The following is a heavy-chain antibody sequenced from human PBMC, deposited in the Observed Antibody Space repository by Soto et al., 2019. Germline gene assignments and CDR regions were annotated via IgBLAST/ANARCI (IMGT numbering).Heavy chain of an antibody. Sequence: GASVKVSCKASGFTFTSSAMQWVRQARGQRLEWIGWIVVGSGNTNYAQKFQERVTITRDMSTSTAYMELSSLRSEDTAVYYCAADHRWGSGYDLARDAFDIWGQGTMVTVSS. CDR2: IVVGSGNT. D-gene: IGHD5-12*01. V-gene: IGHV1-58*02. J-gene: IGHJ3*02. CDR3: AADHRWGSGYDLARDAFDI. CDR1: GFTFTSSA.